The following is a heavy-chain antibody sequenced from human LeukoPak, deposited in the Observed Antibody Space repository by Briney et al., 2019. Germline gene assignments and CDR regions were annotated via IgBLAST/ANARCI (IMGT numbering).Heavy chain of an antibody. Sequence: GGCLRLSCAASGFTVSSNYMRWVRQAPGGGLEWVSVIYSGGSTYNADYVKSRITISRDNYKNTLYLQIHRLSAEDTAVYDCERDLLSYYYDSSGPSYFDCWGQGTLVTVSS. CDR1: GFTVSSNY. CDR2: IYSGGST. V-gene: IGHV3-66*01. D-gene: IGHD3-22*01. CDR3: ERDLLSYYYDSSGPSYFDC. J-gene: IGHJ4*02.